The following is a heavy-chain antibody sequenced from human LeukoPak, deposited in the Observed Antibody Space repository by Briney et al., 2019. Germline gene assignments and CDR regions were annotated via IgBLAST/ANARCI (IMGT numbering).Heavy chain of an antibody. D-gene: IGHD7-27*01. CDR3: ARDLMWGFDN. Sequence: GGSLRLSCAASGFTFSGHNMHWVRQTPGVGLEWVAVIGPDGRDQHYADSVKGRFTISRDNSKNTLYLQLNSLRDEDTGLYFCARDLMWGFDNWGRGTLVTVSS. CDR1: GFTFSGHN. V-gene: IGHV3-30*02. J-gene: IGHJ4*02. CDR2: IGPDGRDQ.